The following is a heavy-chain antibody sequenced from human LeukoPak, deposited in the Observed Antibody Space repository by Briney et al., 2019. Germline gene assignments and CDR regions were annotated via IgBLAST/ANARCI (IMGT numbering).Heavy chain of an antibody. CDR1: GFIFSSSS. CDR2: ISSSSNTI. V-gene: IGHV3-48*04. CDR3: ARVRTTGSYYGMDV. Sequence: PGGSLRLSCAASGFIFSSSSMTWVRQAPGKGLEWVSYISSSSNTIYYADSVKGRFTISRDNAQNSLNLQMNSLRPEDTAMYYCARVRTTGSYYGMDVWGQGTTVTVSS. J-gene: IGHJ6*02. D-gene: IGHD3-10*01.